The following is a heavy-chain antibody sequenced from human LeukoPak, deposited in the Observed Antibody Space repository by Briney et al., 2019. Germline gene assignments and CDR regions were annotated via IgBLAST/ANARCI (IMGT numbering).Heavy chain of an antibody. J-gene: IGHJ4*02. CDR2: ISGSGGST. CDR3: AKDYYDSSGYSLFPFDY. V-gene: IGHV3-23*01. D-gene: IGHD3-22*01. Sequence: GGSLRLSCAASGFTFSSYAMGWVRQAPGKGLEWVSAISGSGGSTYYADSVKGRFTISRDNSKNTLYLQMNSLRAEDTAVYYCAKDYYDSSGYSLFPFDYWGQGTLVTVSS. CDR1: GFTFSSYA.